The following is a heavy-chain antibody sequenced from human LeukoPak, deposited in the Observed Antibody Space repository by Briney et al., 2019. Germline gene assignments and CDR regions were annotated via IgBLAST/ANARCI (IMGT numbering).Heavy chain of an antibody. CDR2: ISGSGGST. Sequence: GGSLRLSCAASGFTFSSYAMSWVRQAPGKRLEWFSGISGSGGSTYYADSVKGRFTISRDNSKTTLYLKMNSLRAEDTAVYYCAKGITVGATTGFDYWGQGTLVTVSS. D-gene: IGHD1-26*01. J-gene: IGHJ4*02. CDR3: AKGITVGATTGFDY. CDR1: GFTFSSYA. V-gene: IGHV3-23*01.